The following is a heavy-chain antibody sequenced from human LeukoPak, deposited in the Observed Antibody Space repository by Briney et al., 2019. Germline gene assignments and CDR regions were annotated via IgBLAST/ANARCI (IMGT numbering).Heavy chain of an antibody. D-gene: IGHD3-10*02. Sequence: GGSLRLSCEASGFTFSNYNMNWVRQAPGKGLEWISSITTSSSYIYYADSVKGRFTISRDNAKNSLYLQMNSLRAEDTAVYYCAELGITMIGGVWGKGTTVTISS. CDR2: ITTSSSYI. J-gene: IGHJ6*04. CDR1: GFTFSNYN. CDR3: AELGITMIGGV. V-gene: IGHV3-21*01.